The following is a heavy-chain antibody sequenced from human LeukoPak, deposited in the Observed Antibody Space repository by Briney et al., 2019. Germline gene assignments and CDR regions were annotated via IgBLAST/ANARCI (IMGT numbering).Heavy chain of an antibody. CDR1: GYTFTSYY. J-gene: IGHJ6*03. CDR3: ASITMVRGVIINYYYMDV. D-gene: IGHD3-10*01. V-gene: IGHV1-46*01. CDR2: INPSGGST. Sequence: ASVKVSCKASGYTFTSYYMHWVRQAPGQGLEWMGIINPSGGSTSYAQKFQGRVTITADESTSTAYMELSSLRSEDTAVYYCASITMVRGVIINYYYMDVWGKGTTVTISS.